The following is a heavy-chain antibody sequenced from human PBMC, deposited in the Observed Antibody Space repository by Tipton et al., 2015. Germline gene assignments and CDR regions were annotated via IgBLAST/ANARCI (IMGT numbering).Heavy chain of an antibody. V-gene: IGHV5-51*03. D-gene: IGHD3-3*01. CDR1: GFNFPNFW. CDR2: IFPADSDT. Sequence: QLVQSGAEVKKPGESLTISCSTSGFNFPNFWIAWVRQRPGKGLEWMGMIFPADSDTTYSPSFQGHVTISAHKSTSTAYLHLTTLQASDTAIYYCTRRDGDFWGQGTLVSVST. CDR3: TRRDGDF. J-gene: IGHJ1*01.